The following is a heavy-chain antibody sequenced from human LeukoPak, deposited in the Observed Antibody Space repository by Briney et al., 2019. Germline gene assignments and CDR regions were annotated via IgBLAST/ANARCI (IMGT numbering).Heavy chain of an antibody. CDR3: ARAITMIVVGYDAFDI. CDR1: GGSISSGGYY. J-gene: IGHJ3*02. V-gene: IGHV4-31*03. CDR2: IYYSGST. D-gene: IGHD3-22*01. Sequence: SETLSLTCTVSGGSISSGGYYWSWIRQHPGKGLEWIGYIYYSGSTYCNPSLKSRVTISVDTSKNQFSLKLSSVTAADTAVYYCARAITMIVVGYDAFDIWGQGTMVTVSS.